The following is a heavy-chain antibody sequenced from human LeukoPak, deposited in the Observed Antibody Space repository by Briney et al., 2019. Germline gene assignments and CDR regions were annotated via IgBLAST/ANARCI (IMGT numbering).Heavy chain of an antibody. D-gene: IGHD3-10*01. Sequence: GGSLRLSCAVSGFTFSSYDMHWVRQPTGKGLEWVSAIGTAGDPYFPGSVKGRFPISRENAKNTLYLKKNSLRGGDTAVYYCARSEYYGSGSYYLFDNWGQGNLVTVSS. CDR2: IGTAGDP. CDR1: GFTFSSYD. V-gene: IGHV3-13*05. J-gene: IGHJ4*02. CDR3: ARSEYYGSGSYYLFDN.